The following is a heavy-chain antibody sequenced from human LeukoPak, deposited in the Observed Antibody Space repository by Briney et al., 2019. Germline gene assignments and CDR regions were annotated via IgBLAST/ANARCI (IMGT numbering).Heavy chain of an antibody. D-gene: IGHD2-21*02. Sequence: QTGGSLRLSCAASGFTFSSYWMHWVRQGPGKGLVGVSRINKDGSSTSYADSVKGRFTTSRDNAKNTLYLQMNSLRAEDTAVYYCARGAYCGGDCYRNAFDIWGQGTMVTVSS. CDR1: GFTFSSYW. CDR2: INKDGSST. V-gene: IGHV3-74*01. J-gene: IGHJ3*02. CDR3: ARGAYCGGDCYRNAFDI.